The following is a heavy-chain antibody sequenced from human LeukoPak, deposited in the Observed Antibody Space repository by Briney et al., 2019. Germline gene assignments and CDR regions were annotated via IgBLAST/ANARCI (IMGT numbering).Heavy chain of an antibody. CDR3: ARDAGGYGSWFDP. J-gene: IGHJ5*02. V-gene: IGHV4-30-4*08. CDR1: GGSISSGDYY. Sequence: PPQTLSLTCTVSGGSISSGDYYWSWIRQPPGKGLEWIGYIYYSGSTYYNPSLKSRVTISVDTSKNQFSLKLSSVTAADTAVYYCARDAGGYGSWFDPWGQGTLVTVSS. CDR2: IYYSGST. D-gene: IGHD5-12*01.